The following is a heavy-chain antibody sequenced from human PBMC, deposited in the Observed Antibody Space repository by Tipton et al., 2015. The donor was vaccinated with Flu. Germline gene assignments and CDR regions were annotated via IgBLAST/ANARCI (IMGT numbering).Heavy chain of an antibody. CDR3: ARLSYYDVDLKNFYFDY. CDR1: SGSIRSTNYF. J-gene: IGHJ4*02. D-gene: IGHD3-10*02. Sequence: GLVKPSETLSLTCTVSSGSIRSTNYFCAWIRQPPGKRLELIGSIYPSGTTYYNPSLKSRFTISVDTSKGQFSLKLRSVTAADTAVYYCARLSYYDVDLKNFYFDYWGQGALVTVSS. V-gene: IGHV4-39*01. CDR2: IYPSGTT.